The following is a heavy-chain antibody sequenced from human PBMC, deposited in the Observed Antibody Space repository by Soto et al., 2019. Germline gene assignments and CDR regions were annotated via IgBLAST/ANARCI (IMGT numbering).Heavy chain of an antibody. V-gene: IGHV3-23*01. CDR3: AKDLFSPKTYYYGSGSYPYDAFDI. J-gene: IGHJ3*02. CDR1: GFTFSSYA. D-gene: IGHD3-10*01. CDR2: ISGSGGST. Sequence: GGSLRLSCAASGFTFSSYAMSWVRQAPGKGLEWVSAISGSGGSTYYADSVKGRFTISRDNSKSTLYLQMNSLRAEDTAVYYCAKDLFSPKTYYYGSGSYPYDAFDIWGQGTMVTVSS.